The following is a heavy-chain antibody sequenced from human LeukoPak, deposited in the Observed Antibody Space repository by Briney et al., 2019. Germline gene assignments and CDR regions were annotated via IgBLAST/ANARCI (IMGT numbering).Heavy chain of an antibody. CDR3: AGVGATRAYIDY. V-gene: IGHV3-74*01. J-gene: IGHJ4*02. CDR1: GFTFSSYA. D-gene: IGHD1-26*01. CDR2: INIDATSI. Sequence: GGSLRLSCAAAGFTFSSYAMHWVRQAPGKGLEWVARINIDATSISYADSVKGRFTISRDNAKNTLCLQMNSLRVEDTAVYYCAGVGATRAYIDYWGQGTLVTVSS.